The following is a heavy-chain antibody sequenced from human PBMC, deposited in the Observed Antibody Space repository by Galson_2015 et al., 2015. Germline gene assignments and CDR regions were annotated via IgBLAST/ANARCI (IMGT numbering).Heavy chain of an antibody. Sequence: SLRLSCAASRFTFSHYAMSWVRQAPGKGLEWVSTISGTGGTTYHADSVKGRFTISRDIPKNTLYLQMNSLRAEDTAVYYCARDSPTRLHSFDIWGQGTMVPVSS. J-gene: IGHJ3*02. CDR1: RFTFSHYA. D-gene: IGHD6-6*01. CDR3: ARDSPTRLHSFDI. CDR2: ISGTGGTT. V-gene: IGHV3-23*01.